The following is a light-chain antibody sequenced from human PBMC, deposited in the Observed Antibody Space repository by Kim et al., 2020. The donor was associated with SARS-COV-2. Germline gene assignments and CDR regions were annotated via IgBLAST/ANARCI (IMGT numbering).Light chain of an antibody. CDR2: DVT. V-gene: IGLV2-14*03. Sequence: GQWNTISCTGTNSDVGCYNYVCWYQHHPGNAPKLMIYDVTNRPSGVSDRFSGSKSGNTASLIICGLQADDESDYYCSSYTRSNTWVFGGGTQLTVL. CDR3: SSYTRSNTWV. CDR1: NSDVGCYNY. J-gene: IGLJ3*02.